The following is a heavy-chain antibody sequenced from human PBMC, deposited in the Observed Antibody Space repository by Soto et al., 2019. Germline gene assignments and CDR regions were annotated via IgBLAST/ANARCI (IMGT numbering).Heavy chain of an antibody. CDR2: IDWDDDK. Sequence: SGPTLVNPTQTLTLTCTFSGFSLSTSGMCVSWIRQPPGKALEWLALIDWDDDKYYSTSLKTRLTISKDTSKNQVVLTMTNMDPVDTATYYCARIRRGYSYGSSYYYYGMDVWGQGTTVTV. CDR1: GFSLSTSGMC. J-gene: IGHJ6*02. D-gene: IGHD5-18*01. V-gene: IGHV2-70*01. CDR3: ARIRRGYSYGSSYYYYGMDV.